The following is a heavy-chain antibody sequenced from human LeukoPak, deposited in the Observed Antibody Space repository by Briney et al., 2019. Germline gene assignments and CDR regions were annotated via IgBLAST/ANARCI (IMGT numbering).Heavy chain of an antibody. V-gene: IGHV3-30*02. D-gene: IGHD3-22*01. CDR3: ARAIDKGTGYYMDY. J-gene: IGHJ4*02. CDR2: TLYDGSNK. CDR1: AFTFRDHG. Sequence: PGGSLRLSCAASAFTFRDHGMHWVRQSPGKGLEWVAFTLYDGSNKFYADSVKGRFAISRDNSKYTLSLQMNSLRAEDTATYYCARAIDKGTGYYMDYWGQGTLVIVSS.